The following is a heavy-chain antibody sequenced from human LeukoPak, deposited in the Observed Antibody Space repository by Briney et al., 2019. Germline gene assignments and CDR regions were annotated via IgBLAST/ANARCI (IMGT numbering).Heavy chain of an antibody. CDR1: GFTFRSYA. J-gene: IGHJ4*02. D-gene: IGHD3-16*01. CDR3: TRSGTRLGTDFDY. V-gene: IGHV3-21*01. CDR2: INENPRYT. Sequence: GGSLRLSCAGSGFTFRSYAMDWVRQAPGKGLEWVSSINENPRYTYYADSVKGRFTISRDNAKNSLYLQMNSLRVEDTAVYYCTRSGTRLGTDFDYWGQGTLVTVSS.